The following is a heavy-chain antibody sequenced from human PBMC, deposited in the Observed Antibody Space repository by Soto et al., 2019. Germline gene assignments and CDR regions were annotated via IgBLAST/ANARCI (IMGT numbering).Heavy chain of an antibody. V-gene: IGHV4-4*02. J-gene: IGHJ3*02. CDR3: ARSPSSSWYRGGAFDI. D-gene: IGHD6-13*01. Sequence: TLSLTCTVSGGSTSSSNWWSWVRQPPGKGLEWIGEIYHSGSTNYNPSLQSRVTISVDKSENQFSLKMRSVTAADTAVYYCARSPSSSWYRGGAFDIWGQGTMVTVSS. CDR2: IYHSGST. CDR1: GGSTSSSNW.